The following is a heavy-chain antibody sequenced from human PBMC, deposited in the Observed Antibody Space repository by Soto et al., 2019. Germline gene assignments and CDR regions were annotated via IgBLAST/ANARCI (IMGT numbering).Heavy chain of an antibody. D-gene: IGHD6-19*01. CDR1: GYTFTSYA. CDR3: ASVLGGWYWLDY. V-gene: IGHV1-3*01. CDR2: INAGNGNT. J-gene: IGHJ4*02. Sequence: QVQLVQSGAEVKKPGASVKVSCKASGYTFTSYAMHWVRQAPGQRLEWMGWINAGNGNTKYSQKFQSRVTTTRDTSESTAYMELSSLRSEDTAVYYCASVLGGWYWLDYWGQGTLVTVSS.